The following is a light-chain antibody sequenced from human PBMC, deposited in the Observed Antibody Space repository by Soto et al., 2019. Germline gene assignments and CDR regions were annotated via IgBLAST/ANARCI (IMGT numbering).Light chain of an antibody. CDR2: GAS. J-gene: IGKJ2*01. CDR1: QSINSE. V-gene: IGKV3-15*01. Sequence: EIVMTQSPATLSLSPGERAALSCRASQSINSELAWYQQKPGQPPRLLIYGASTRATGGPARFTGSESGSEFTLTISGLQSEVFAVYYCQQGHNWPLTFGQGTRLEI. CDR3: QQGHNWPLT.